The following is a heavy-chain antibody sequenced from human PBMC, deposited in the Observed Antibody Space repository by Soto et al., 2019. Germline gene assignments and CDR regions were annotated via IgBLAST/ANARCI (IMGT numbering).Heavy chain of an antibody. Sequence: PGGSLRLSCAASGFTVSSYHMSWVRQAPGKGLEWISVIYSAGSADFADSVKGRFTISRDNSKNTLYLQMSSLRAEDTAVYYCAREIVVEAALRGYNWFDPWSQGTLVIVSS. CDR1: GFTVSSYH. J-gene: IGHJ5*02. CDR3: AREIVVEAALRGYNWFDP. V-gene: IGHV3-66*01. CDR2: IYSAGSA. D-gene: IGHD2-15*01.